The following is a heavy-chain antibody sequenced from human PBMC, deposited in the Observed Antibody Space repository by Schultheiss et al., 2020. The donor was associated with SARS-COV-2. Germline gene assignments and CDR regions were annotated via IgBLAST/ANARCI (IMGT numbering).Heavy chain of an antibody. CDR2: INHSGST. V-gene: IGHV4-34*01. CDR1: GGSISSYY. D-gene: IGHD7-27*01. CDR3: ARLTSNWGNLDAFDI. Sequence: SQTLSLTCTVSGGSISSYYWSWIRQPPGKGLEWIGEINHSGSTNYNPSLKSRVTISKDTSKNQFSLKLSSVTAADTAVYYCARLTSNWGNLDAFDIWGQGTMVTVSS. J-gene: IGHJ3*02.